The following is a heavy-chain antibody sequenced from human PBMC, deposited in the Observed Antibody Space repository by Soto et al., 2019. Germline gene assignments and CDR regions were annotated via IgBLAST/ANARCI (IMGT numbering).Heavy chain of an antibody. Sequence: PSETLSLTCTVPGGSISSGGYYWSWIRQHPGKGLEWIGYIYYSGSTYYNPSLKSRVTISVDTSKNQFSLKLSSVTAADTAVYYCARVEDSSGYYAFDIWGQGTMVTVSS. CDR3: ARVEDSSGYYAFDI. J-gene: IGHJ3*02. CDR1: GGSISSGGYY. D-gene: IGHD3-22*01. CDR2: IYYSGST. V-gene: IGHV4-31*03.